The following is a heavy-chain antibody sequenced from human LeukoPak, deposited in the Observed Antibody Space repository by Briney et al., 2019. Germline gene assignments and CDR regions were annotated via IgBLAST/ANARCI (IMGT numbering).Heavy chain of an antibody. J-gene: IGHJ3*02. D-gene: IGHD4-23*01. V-gene: IGHV3-48*03. CDR1: GFTFSSYE. CDR2: ISSSGSTI. CDR3: ARDIGAYYGGNMPAFDI. Sequence: GGSLRLSCAASGFTFSSYEMNWVPQAPGKGLEWVSYISSSGSTIYYADSVKGRFTISRDNAKNSLYLQMNSLRAEDTAAYYCARDIGAYYGGNMPAFDIWGQGTMVTVSS.